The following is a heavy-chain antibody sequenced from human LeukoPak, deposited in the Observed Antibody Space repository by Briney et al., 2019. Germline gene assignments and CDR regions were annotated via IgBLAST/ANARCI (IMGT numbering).Heavy chain of an antibody. CDR1: GDSMSDYY. Sequence: PSETLSLTCTVSGDSMSDYYWSWIRQPPGKALEWIGYISYSGSTNYKPSLKSRVAISIDTSKNQFSLKLSSVTAADTAVYYCARHQLMAPPAYWGQGTLVPVTS. V-gene: IGHV4-59*08. D-gene: IGHD5-24*01. CDR3: ARHQLMAPPAY. CDR2: ISYSGST. J-gene: IGHJ4*02.